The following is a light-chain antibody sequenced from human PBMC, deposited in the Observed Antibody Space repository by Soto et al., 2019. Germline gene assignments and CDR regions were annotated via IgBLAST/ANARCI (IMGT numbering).Light chain of an antibody. CDR3: QQSYSTPYT. CDR1: QTISSY. V-gene: IGKV1-39*01. J-gene: IGKJ2*01. Sequence: DIQMTQSPSSLSASVGDRVTITCRASQTISSYLNWYQQKPVKAPNLLIYGASSLQNGVPSRLSGSGSGTEFTLTISSLQPEDFATYYCQQSYSTPYTFGQGTKLEIK. CDR2: GAS.